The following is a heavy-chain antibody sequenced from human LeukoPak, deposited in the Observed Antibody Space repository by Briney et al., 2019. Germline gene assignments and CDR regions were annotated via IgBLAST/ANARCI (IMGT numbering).Heavy chain of an antibody. V-gene: IGHV4-4*07. CDR2: IYTSGST. J-gene: IGHJ3*02. CDR1: GGSISSYY. CDR3: ARDYSSGWYDAFDI. D-gene: IGHD6-19*01. Sequence: SETLSLTCTVSGGSISSYYWSWIRQPAGKGLEWIGRIYTSGSTNYNPSLKSRVTMSVDTSKNQFSLKLSSVTAADTAVYYCARDYSSGWYDAFDIWGQGTMATVSS.